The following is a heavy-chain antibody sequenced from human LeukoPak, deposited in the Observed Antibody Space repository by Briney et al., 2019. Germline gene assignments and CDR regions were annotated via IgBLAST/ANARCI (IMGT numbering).Heavy chain of an antibody. J-gene: IGHJ5*02. Sequence: SQTLSLTCTVSGGSISSGSYYWSWIRQPAGKGLEWIGRIDSSGSTNYNPSLKSRLTISMDTSKNQFSLNLRSVTAADTAVYYCARMYSDFLGGFAPWGQGTLVTVSS. CDR3: ARMYSDFLGGFAP. CDR1: GGSISSGSYY. D-gene: IGHD3/OR15-3a*01. CDR2: IDSSGST. V-gene: IGHV4-61*02.